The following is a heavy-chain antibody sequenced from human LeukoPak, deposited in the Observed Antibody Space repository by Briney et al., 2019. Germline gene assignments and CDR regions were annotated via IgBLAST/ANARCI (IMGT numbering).Heavy chain of an antibody. Sequence: GASVNVSCKASGYTFTSYGISWVRQAPGQGLEWMGWVSAYNGNTNYAQKLQGRVTITTDTSTSTAYMELRSLRSDDTAVYYCAREGYTAMVLALDYWGQGTLVTVSS. V-gene: IGHV1-18*01. J-gene: IGHJ4*02. CDR1: GYTFTSYG. CDR3: AREGYTAMVLALDY. D-gene: IGHD5-18*01. CDR2: VSAYNGNT.